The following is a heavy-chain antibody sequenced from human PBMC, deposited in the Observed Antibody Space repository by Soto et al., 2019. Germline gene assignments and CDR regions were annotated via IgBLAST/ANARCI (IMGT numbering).Heavy chain of an antibody. Sequence: PGGSLRLSCAASGFTFSSYAMSWVRQAPGKGLEWVSAISGSGGSTYYADSVKGRFTISRDNSKSTLYLQMNSLRAEDTAVYYCANSEVLQGWFDPWGQGTLVTVSS. CDR1: GFTFSSYA. V-gene: IGHV3-23*01. CDR3: ANSEVLQGWFDP. CDR2: ISGSGGST. J-gene: IGHJ5*02.